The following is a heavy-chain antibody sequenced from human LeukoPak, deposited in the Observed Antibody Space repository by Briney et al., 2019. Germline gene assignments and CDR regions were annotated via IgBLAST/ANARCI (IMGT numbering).Heavy chain of an antibody. CDR3: ARVVITMVRGVYYFDY. CDR1: GFTFGDYG. J-gene: IGHJ4*02. CDR2: IYWNGGST. Sequence: GGSLTLSCAASGFTFGDYGMSWVRQAPGKERDGVSGIYWNGGSTGCADSVKGRFTICRDNAKNFLYLPLISLRAKDTALYHCARVVITMVRGVYYFDYWGQGTLVTVSS. V-gene: IGHV3-20*01. D-gene: IGHD3-10*01.